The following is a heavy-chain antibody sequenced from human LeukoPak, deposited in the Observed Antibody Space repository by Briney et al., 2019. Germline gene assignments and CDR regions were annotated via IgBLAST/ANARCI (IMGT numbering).Heavy chain of an antibody. J-gene: IGHJ6*03. CDR2: IIPIFGTA. CDR1: GGTFSSYA. V-gene: IGHV1-69*05. CDR3: AREGNYGSGYFNYHYYYMDV. D-gene: IGHD3-10*01. Sequence: ASVKVSCKASGGTFSSYAISWVRQAPGQGLEWMGGIIPIFGTANYAQKFQGRVTITTDESTSTAYMELSSLRSEDTAVYYCAREGNYGSGYFNYHYYYMDVWGKGTTVTVSS.